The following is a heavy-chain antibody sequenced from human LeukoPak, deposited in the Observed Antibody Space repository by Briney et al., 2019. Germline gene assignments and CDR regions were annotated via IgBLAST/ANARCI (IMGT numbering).Heavy chain of an antibody. Sequence: ASVKVSCKASGYTFTSYYMHWVRQAPGQGLEWMGIINPSGGSTNYAQKFQGRVTMTRDTSISTVYMELSRLRSDDTAVYYCARAPPITRGPFDPWGQGTLVTVSS. CDR3: ARAPPITRGPFDP. D-gene: IGHD3-10*01. J-gene: IGHJ5*02. V-gene: IGHV1-46*01. CDR2: INPSGGST. CDR1: GYTFTSYY.